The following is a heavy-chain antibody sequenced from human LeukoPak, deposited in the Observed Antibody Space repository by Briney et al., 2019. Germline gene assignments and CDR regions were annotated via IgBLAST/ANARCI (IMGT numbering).Heavy chain of an antibody. CDR1: GFTFSSYW. CDR3: ASQFWWTAVTATALDY. V-gene: IGHV3-7*05. D-gene: IGHD2-21*02. J-gene: IGHJ4*01. CDR2: IKEDGSEK. Sequence: GGSLRLSCAASGFTFSSYWMSWVRRAPRKGLEWVANIKEDGSEKYYVDSVKGRFTISRDNAKNSLYLQMNSLRPEDTAVYYCASQFWWTAVTATALDYWGHGTLVTVSS.